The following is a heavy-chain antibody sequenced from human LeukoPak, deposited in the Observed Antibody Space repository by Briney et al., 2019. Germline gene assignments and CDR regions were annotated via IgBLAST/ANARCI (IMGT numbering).Heavy chain of an antibody. CDR1: GGSISSYY. J-gene: IGHJ4*02. Sequence: SETLSHTCTVSGGSISSYYWSWIRQPPGKGLEWIGYIYYSGSTNYNPSLKSRVTISVDTSKNQFSLKLSSVTAADTAVYYCASHKRGYCSGGSCYSVSSLDYWGQGTLVTVSS. CDR3: ASHKRGYCSGGSCYSVSSLDY. D-gene: IGHD2-15*01. CDR2: IYYSGST. V-gene: IGHV4-59*01.